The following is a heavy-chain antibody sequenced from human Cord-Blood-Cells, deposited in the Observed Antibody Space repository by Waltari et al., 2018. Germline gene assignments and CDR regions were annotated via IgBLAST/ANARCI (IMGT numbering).Heavy chain of an antibody. V-gene: IGHV1-69*01. CDR2: IIPIFGTA. CDR3: ASHYDSSGYYYYYGMDV. J-gene: IGHJ6*02. D-gene: IGHD3-22*01. CDR1: GGTFSSYA. Sequence: QVQLVQSGAEVKKPGSSVKVSCKASGGTFSSYAISWVRQAPGQGLEGMGGIIPIFGTANDAQKFQGRVTITADESTSTAYMELSSLRSEDTAVYYCASHYDSSGYYYYYGMDVWGQGTTVTVSS.